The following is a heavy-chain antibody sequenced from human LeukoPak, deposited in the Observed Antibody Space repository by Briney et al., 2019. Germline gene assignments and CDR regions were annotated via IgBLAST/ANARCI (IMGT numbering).Heavy chain of an antibody. CDR2: ISGSGGST. CDR3: AKDGTIYYDSSGYFHNWFDP. J-gene: IGHJ5*02. Sequence: GGSLRLSCAASGFTFSSYAMSWVRQAPGKGLVWVSAISGSGGSTYYADSVKGRFTISRDNSKNTLYLQMNSLRAEDTAVYYCAKDGTIYYDSSGYFHNWFDPWGQGTLVTVSS. V-gene: IGHV3-23*01. CDR1: GFTFSSYA. D-gene: IGHD3-22*01.